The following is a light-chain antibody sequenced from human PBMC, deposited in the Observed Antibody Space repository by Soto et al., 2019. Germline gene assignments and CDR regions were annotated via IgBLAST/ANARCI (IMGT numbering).Light chain of an antibody. CDR1: QSISSY. Sequence: DIQMTQSPSSLSASVGDRVTITCRASQSISSYLNWYQQKPGKAPKLLIYAASSLQSGVPSRFSGSGSGTDFTLSISSLQPEDFDTYYCQQSYSTPLTVGRGTKVDI. CDR2: AAS. CDR3: QQSYSTPLT. V-gene: IGKV1-39*01. J-gene: IGKJ4*02.